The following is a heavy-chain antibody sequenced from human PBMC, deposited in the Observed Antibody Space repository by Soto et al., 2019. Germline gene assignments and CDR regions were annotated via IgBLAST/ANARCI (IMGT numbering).Heavy chain of an antibody. CDR2: IYHSGST. Sequence: QLQLQESGSGLVKPSQTLSLTCAVSGGSISSGGYSWSWIRQPPGQGLECIGYIYHSGSTYYNPSLKSGVTRSVDRPKNQFSLTLSSVTAADTAVYYCASHLRYFDYWGQGTLVTVSS. CDR3: ASHLRYFDY. J-gene: IGHJ4*02. V-gene: IGHV4-30-2*01. D-gene: IGHD3-16*01. CDR1: GGSISSGGYS.